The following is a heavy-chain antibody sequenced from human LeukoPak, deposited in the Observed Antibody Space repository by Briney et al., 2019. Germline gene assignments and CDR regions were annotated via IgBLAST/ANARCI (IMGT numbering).Heavy chain of an antibody. V-gene: IGHV4-4*07. CDR3: AGEPVGTSFDY. CDR1: GGSISDYY. Sequence: SETLSLTCTVSGGSISDYYWDWIRQPAGKGLEWIGRIYTSGSTNYHPSLKSRVTMSVDTSKNQFSLRLISVTAADTAVYYCAGEPVGTSFDYWGQGTLVTVSS. D-gene: IGHD1-14*01. J-gene: IGHJ4*02. CDR2: IYTSGST.